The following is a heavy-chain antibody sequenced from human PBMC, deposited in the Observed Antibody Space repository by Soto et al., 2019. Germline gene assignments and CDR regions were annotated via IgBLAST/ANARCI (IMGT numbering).Heavy chain of an antibody. CDR3: ARDLRTTGTTFDY. Sequence: PSETLSLTCTVSGGSISSGGYYWSWIRQHPGKGLEWIGYIYYSGSTYYNPSLKSRVTISVDTSKNQFSLKLSSVTAADTAVYYCARDLRTTGTTFDYWGQGTLVTVSS. CDR2: IYYSGST. D-gene: IGHD1-7*01. CDR1: GGSISSGGYY. V-gene: IGHV4-31*03. J-gene: IGHJ4*02.